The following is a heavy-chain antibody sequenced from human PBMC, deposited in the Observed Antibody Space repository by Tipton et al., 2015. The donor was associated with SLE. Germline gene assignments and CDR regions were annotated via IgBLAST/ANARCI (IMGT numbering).Heavy chain of an antibody. CDR3: ARAIISAGRYFDY. Sequence: TLSLTCTVSGGSISSYYWSWIRQPPGKGLEWIGEINHSGSTNYNPSLKSRVTISVDTSKNHFSLKLTSVTATDTAVYYCARAIISAGRYFDYWGQGTLVTVSS. CDR1: GGSISSYY. V-gene: IGHV4-34*01. J-gene: IGHJ4*02. CDR2: INHSGST. D-gene: IGHD1-1*01.